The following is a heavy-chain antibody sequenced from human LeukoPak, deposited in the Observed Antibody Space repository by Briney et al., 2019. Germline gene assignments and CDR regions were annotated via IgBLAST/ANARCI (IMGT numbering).Heavy chain of an antibody. Sequence: ASVKVSCKTSGYPFTAYEINWVRQAAGQGLEWMGWVHPNSGNTAYAQKFQGRVTMTRDTSISTTYMELSGLRSDDTAVYFCARGPRNDPWGQGTLVTVSS. J-gene: IGHJ5*02. CDR3: ARGPRNDP. V-gene: IGHV1-8*01. CDR2: VHPNSGNT. D-gene: IGHD1-14*01. CDR1: GYPFTAYE.